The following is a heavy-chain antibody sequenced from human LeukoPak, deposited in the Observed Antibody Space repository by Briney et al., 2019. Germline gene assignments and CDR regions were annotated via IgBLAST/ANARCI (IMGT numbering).Heavy chain of an antibody. J-gene: IGHJ6*02. CDR2: INTNTGNP. D-gene: IGHD3-16*01. V-gene: IGHV7-4-1*02. CDR3: AREDYDYVWGSPDV. Sequence: RASVKVSCKASGYTFTSYAMNWVRQAPGQGLEWMGWINTNTGNPTYAQGFTGRFVFSLDTSVSTAYLQISSLKAEDTAVYYCAREDYDYVWGSPDVWGQGTTVTVSS. CDR1: GYTFTSYA.